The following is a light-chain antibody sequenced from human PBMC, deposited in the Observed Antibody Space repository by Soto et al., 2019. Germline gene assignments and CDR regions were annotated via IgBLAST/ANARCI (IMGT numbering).Light chain of an antibody. CDR2: DVT. CDR3: SYYTSSSTDV. Sequence: QSALTQPASVSGSPGQSITISCTGTSSDVGGYNYVSWYQQHPGKAPKLMIYDVTNRPSGVSNRFSGSKSGNTASLTISGLQAEDEADYYCSYYTSSSTDVFGTGTKVTVL. V-gene: IGLV2-14*01. J-gene: IGLJ1*01. CDR1: SSDVGGYNY.